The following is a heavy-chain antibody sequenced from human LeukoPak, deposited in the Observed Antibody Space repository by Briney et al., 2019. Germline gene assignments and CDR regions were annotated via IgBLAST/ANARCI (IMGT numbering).Heavy chain of an antibody. CDR2: IYYGGST. Sequence: PGGSLRLSCAASGFTFSSYAMSWVRQPPGKGLEWIGSIYYGGSTYYNSSLKSRVTISVDTSKNQFSLRVSSVTAADTAVYYCARDAGHQLSRRNYYAMDVWGQGTTVTVSS. J-gene: IGHJ6*02. CDR3: ARDAGHQLSRRNYYAMDV. D-gene: IGHD2-2*01. V-gene: IGHV4-39*07. CDR1: GFTFSSYA.